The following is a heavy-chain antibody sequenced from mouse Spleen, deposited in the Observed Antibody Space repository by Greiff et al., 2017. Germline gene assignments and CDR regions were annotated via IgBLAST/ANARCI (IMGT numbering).Heavy chain of an antibody. CDR2: IYPGDGDT. CDR1: GYAFSSSW. J-gene: IGHJ3*01. V-gene: IGHV1-82*01. Sequence: QVQLKESGPELVKPGASVKISCKASGYAFSSSWMNWVKQRPGKGLEWIGRIYPGDGDTNYNGKFKGKATLTADKSSSTAYMQLSSLTSEDSAVYFCARGGSWFAYWGQGTLVTVSA. CDR3: ARGGSWFAY.